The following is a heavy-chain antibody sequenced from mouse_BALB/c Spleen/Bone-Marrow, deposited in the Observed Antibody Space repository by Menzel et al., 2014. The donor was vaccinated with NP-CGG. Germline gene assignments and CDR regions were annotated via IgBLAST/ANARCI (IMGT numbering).Heavy chain of an antibody. CDR3: ARWLPLAY. D-gene: IGHD2-2*01. CDR2: IDPANGNT. CDR1: GFNIKDTY. Sequence: VQLQQSGAELVKPGASVELSCTASGFNIKDTYMHWVKQRPEQGLEWIGRIDPANGNTKYDPKFQGKATITADTSSNTAYLQLSSLTSEDTAVYYCARWLPLAYWGQGTLATVSA. J-gene: IGHJ3*01. V-gene: IGHV14-3*02.